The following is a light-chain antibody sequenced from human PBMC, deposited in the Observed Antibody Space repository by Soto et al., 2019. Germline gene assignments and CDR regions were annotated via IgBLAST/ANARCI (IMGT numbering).Light chain of an antibody. CDR2: EVS. CDR3: CSFALRSTLI. CDR1: SSDVGGYNY. Sequence: QSALTQPASVSGSPGQSITISCTGTSSDVGGYNYVSWYQQHPGKAPKLMIYEVSNRPSGVSNRFSGSKSGNTASLTISGLQAEDEADYYCCSFALRSTLIFGGGTKLTVL. J-gene: IGLJ2*01. V-gene: IGLV2-14*01.